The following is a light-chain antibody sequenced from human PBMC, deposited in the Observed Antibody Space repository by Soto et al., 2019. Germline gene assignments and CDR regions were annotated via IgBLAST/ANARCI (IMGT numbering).Light chain of an antibody. CDR1: QSVSSN. CDR3: QQYYSYPA. Sequence: PGERATLSCRASQSVSSNLAWYQQKPGQAPRLLIYGASTRATGIPARFSGSGSGTEFTLTISCLQSEDFATYYCQQYYSYPAFGQGTRLEI. CDR2: GAS. J-gene: IGKJ5*01. V-gene: IGKV3-15*01.